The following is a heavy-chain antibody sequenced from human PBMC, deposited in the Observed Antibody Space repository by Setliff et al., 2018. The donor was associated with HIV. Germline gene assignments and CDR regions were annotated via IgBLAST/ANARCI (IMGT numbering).Heavy chain of an antibody. Sequence: SETLSLTCAAFGGSFTDYYWIWIRQPPGKGLEWIGEINHSGSTHYNPSLKSRFIISVDTSKNQISLKLSSVTAADTAVYYCASHLPPYSGNFDYWGHGTLVTVSS. V-gene: IGHV4-34*01. CDR1: GGSFTDYY. CDR3: ASHLPPYSGNFDY. J-gene: IGHJ4*01. D-gene: IGHD1-26*01. CDR2: INHSGST.